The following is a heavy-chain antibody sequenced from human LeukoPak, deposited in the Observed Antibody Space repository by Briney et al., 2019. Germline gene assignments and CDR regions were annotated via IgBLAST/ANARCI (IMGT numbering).Heavy chain of an antibody. CDR2: ISSSGSII. D-gene: IGHD5-12*01. CDR1: GFTFSDYY. J-gene: IGHJ4*02. V-gene: IGHV3-11*01. CDR3: AKAGYDYYSDY. Sequence: GGSLRLSCAASGFTFSDYYMTWIRQAPGKGLEWVSYISSSGSIIYYADSVKGRFIISRDNAKNSLYLQMNSLRAEDTAVYYCAKAGYDYYSDYWGQGTLVTVSS.